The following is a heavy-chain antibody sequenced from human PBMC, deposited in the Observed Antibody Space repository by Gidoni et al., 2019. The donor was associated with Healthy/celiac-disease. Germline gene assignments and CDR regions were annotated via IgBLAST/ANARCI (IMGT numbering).Heavy chain of an antibody. J-gene: IGHJ4*02. CDR1: GFTFSSYS. V-gene: IGHV3-21*01. CDR3: ARVRESYFDY. CDR2: ISSSSSYI. Sequence: EVQLVLSGGGLVKPWWSLRLSCSASGFTFSSYSMNWVRQAPGKGLAWVSSISSSSSYIYYADSVKGRFTISRDNAKNSLYLQMNSLRAEDTAVYYCARVRESYFDYWGQGTLVTVSS.